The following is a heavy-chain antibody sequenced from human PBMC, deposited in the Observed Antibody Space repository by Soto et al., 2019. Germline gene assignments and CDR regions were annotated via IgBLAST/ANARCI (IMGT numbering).Heavy chain of an antibody. CDR1: GDRVSSNSAA. CDR2: TYYRSQWSN. Sequence: QVQLQQSGPGLVKPSQTLSLTCAISGDRVSSNSAAWNWIRQSPSRGLEWLGRTYYRSQWSNDYAVSVKSRITINPDTSKNQFSLQLNSVAPEDTAVYYCARDGYLDYVSSFDYWGQGTLVTVSS. J-gene: IGHJ4*02. V-gene: IGHV6-1*01. D-gene: IGHD4-17*01. CDR3: ARDGYLDYVSSFDY.